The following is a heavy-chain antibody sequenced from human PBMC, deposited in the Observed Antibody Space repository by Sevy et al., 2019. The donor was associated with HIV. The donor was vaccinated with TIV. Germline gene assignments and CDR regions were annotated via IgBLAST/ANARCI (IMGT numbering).Heavy chain of an antibody. J-gene: IGHJ4*02. CDR1: GGSINLYY. Sequence: SETLSLTCSVSGGSINLYYWSWIRQPPGKGLEWIGFIYDSGSTNYNPSLKSRVTISVDTSENQFSLKLSSVTAADTAVYYCARVGFNWNDVDYWGQGTLVTVSS. CDR2: IYDSGST. CDR3: ARVGFNWNDVDY. D-gene: IGHD1-20*01. V-gene: IGHV4-59*01.